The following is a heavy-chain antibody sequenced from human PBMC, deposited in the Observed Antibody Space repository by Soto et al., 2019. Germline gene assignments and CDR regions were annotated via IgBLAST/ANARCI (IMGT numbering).Heavy chain of an antibody. V-gene: IGHV3-11*06. CDR1: GFTLSGHY. CDR3: VKSGDNYNALDY. CDR2: SSNSGSFT. D-gene: IGHD1-1*01. Sequence: GGSLRLSCTASGFTLSGHYMSWIRQAPGKGLEWIGYSSNSGSFTRYADSVKGRFSISRDNAKNSLYLQINSLRGDDTAIYYCVKSGDNYNALDYWGQGTPVTAPQ. J-gene: IGHJ4*02.